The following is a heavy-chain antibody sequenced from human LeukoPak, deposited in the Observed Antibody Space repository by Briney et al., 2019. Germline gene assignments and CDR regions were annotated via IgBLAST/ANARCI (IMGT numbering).Heavy chain of an antibody. CDR3: VRKTCATTSCLHP. Sequence: ASVKVSCKASGYTFTTYDINWVRQAAGQGLEWMGWMNPNTGKSGYAQRFQGRVTFTRDTSIDTAYMELSSLGSADTAVYYCVRKTCATTSCLHPWGQGTLVTVSS. D-gene: IGHD2-2*01. V-gene: IGHV1-8*01. CDR1: GYTFTTYD. CDR2: MNPNTGKS. J-gene: IGHJ5*02.